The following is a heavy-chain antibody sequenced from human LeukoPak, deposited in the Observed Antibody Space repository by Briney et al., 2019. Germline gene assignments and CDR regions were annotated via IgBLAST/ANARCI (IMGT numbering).Heavy chain of an antibody. J-gene: IGHJ6*03. CDR2: INPNSGGT. CDR3: ARGLAYDYVWGSYRYLYYYYMDV. V-gene: IGHV1-2*02. Sequence: ASVKVSCKASGYTFTGYYMHWVRQAPGQGLEWMGWINPNSGGTNYAQKFQGRVTITRNTSISTAYMELSSLRSEDTAVYYCARGLAYDYVWGSYRYLYYYYMDVWGKGTTVTVSS. D-gene: IGHD3-16*02. CDR1: GYTFTGYY.